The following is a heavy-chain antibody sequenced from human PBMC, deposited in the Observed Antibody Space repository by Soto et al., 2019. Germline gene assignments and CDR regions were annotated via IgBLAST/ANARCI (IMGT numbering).Heavy chain of an antibody. D-gene: IGHD6-6*01. V-gene: IGHV3-11*01. J-gene: IGHJ4*02. CDR1: GFTFSDSY. Sequence: QVQLVESGGGLIKPGGSLRLSCAASGFTFSDSYMSWIRQAPGKGLEYISNISPSGSDKYYADSVKGRFTISRDNAKNSLYLQVNSLRAEDTALYYCERFVRVPSHWGQGTLVTVSS. CDR3: ERFVRVPSH. CDR2: ISPSGSDK.